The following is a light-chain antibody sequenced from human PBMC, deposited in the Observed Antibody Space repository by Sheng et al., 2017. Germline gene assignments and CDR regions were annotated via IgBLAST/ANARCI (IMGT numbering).Light chain of an antibody. CDR1: SSGVSGNYY. CDR3: SSYTSDNTVI. CDR2: DVT. Sequence: QSALTQPASVSGSPGQSITISCTETSSGVSGNYYVSWYQQYPDTAPKLIIYDVTQRPSGASARLSGSKSGNTASLTISGLQAEDEAVYYCSSYTSDNTVIFGGGTKVTVL. J-gene: IGLJ2*01. V-gene: IGLV2-14*01.